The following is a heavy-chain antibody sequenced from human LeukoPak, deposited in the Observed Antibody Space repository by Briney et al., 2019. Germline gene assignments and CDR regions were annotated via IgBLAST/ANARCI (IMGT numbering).Heavy chain of an antibody. Sequence: GASVKVSCKASGYTFTSYGISWVRQAPGQGLEWMGWISAYNGNTNYAQKLQGRVTMTTDTSTSTAYMELRSLRSDDTAVYYCARMGYYDSSGYYSYYFDYWGQGTLVTVSS. J-gene: IGHJ4*02. CDR1: GYTFTSYG. D-gene: IGHD3-22*01. V-gene: IGHV1-18*01. CDR2: ISAYNGNT. CDR3: ARMGYYDSSGYYSYYFDY.